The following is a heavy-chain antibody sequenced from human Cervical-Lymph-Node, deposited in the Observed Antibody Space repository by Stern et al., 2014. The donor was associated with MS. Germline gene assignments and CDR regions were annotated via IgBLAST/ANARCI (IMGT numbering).Heavy chain of an antibody. D-gene: IGHD3-16*01. V-gene: IGHV1-69*01. CDR3: ARDSRHYDASYYFDS. CDR1: GGTFSSYA. J-gene: IGHJ4*02. CDR2: IIPIFGTA. Sequence: QVQLVQSGAEVKKPGSSVKVSCKASGGTFSSYAINWVRQAPGQGPEWMGGIIPIFGTANYAQKFQGRVTITADESTSPAYMELSSLRSEDTAVYYCARDSRHYDASYYFDSWGQGTLVTVSS.